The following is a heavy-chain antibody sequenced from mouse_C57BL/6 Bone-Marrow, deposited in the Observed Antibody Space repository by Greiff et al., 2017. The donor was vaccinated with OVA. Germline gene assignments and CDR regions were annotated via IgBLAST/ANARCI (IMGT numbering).Heavy chain of an antibody. CDR2: INPINGGP. CDR3: ARWVLRSYYCDY. Sequence: QVQLQQPGTELVQPGASVKLSCKASGYTFTSYWMHWVKQSPGQGPEWIGNINPINGGPNYNETFTSKATLTGHNSSSTAYMQLSSLTSEDSAVYYCARWVLRSYYCDYWGKGTTLTVSS. D-gene: IGHD1-1*01. CDR1: GYTFTSYW. V-gene: IGHV1-53*01. J-gene: IGHJ2*01.